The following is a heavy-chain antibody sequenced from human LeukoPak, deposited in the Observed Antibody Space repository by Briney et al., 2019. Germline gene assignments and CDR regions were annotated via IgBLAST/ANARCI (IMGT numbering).Heavy chain of an antibody. J-gene: IGHJ4*02. D-gene: IGHD3-3*01. CDR3: ASRSSIWSGYQDTLYYFDS. CDR1: GGSITSSNW. V-gene: IGHV4-4*02. CDR2: IYHSGST. Sequence: SETLSLTCAVSGGSITSSNWWSWVRQPPGKGLEWIGEIYHSGSTNYNPSLKSRVTISVDTSKNQFSLKLSSVTAADTAVYYCASRSSIWSGYQDTLYYFDSWGQGTLVTVSS.